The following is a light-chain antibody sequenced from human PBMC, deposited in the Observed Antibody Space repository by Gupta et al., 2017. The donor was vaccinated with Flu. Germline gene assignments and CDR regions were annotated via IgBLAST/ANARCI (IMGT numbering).Light chain of an antibody. J-gene: IGLJ2*01. CDR3: AAWDDSLNGVV. Sequence: QSVLTQPPSASGTPGQSVTIPCFGSSSNIGSKTVNWYQQLPGTAPKVLIYSNNQRPSGVPDRFSGSKSGTSASLAISGLQSEDEADYHCAAWDDSLNGVVFGGGTKLTVL. V-gene: IGLV1-44*01. CDR2: SNN. CDR1: SSNIGSKT.